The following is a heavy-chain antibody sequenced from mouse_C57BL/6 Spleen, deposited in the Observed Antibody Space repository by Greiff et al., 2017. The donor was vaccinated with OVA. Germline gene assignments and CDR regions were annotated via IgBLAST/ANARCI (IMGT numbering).Heavy chain of an antibody. CDR1: GFSLTSYG. V-gene: IGHV2-6-1*01. D-gene: IGHD3-1*01. Sequence: VKLMESGPRLVAPSQSLSITCTVSGFSLTSYGVHWVRQPPGKGLEWLVVIWSDGSTTYNSALKSRLSISKDNSKSQVFLKMNSLQTDDTAMYYGARQGGGSDAMDYWGQGTSVTVSS. J-gene: IGHJ4*01. CDR2: IWSDGST. CDR3: ARQGGGSDAMDY.